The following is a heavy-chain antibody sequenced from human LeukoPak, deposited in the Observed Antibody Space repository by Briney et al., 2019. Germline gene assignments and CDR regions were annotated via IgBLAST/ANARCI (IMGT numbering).Heavy chain of an antibody. V-gene: IGHV4-59*11. CDR2: IYYSGST. CDR1: GGSINSHY. CDR3: ARGAPYYYDSSGYLFDY. J-gene: IGHJ4*02. D-gene: IGHD3-22*01. Sequence: PSETLSLTCTVSGGSINSHYWSWIRQHPGKGLEWIGYIYYSGSTNYNPSLKSRVTISVDTSKNQFSLKLSSVTAADTAVYYCARGAPYYYDSSGYLFDYWGQGTLVTVSS.